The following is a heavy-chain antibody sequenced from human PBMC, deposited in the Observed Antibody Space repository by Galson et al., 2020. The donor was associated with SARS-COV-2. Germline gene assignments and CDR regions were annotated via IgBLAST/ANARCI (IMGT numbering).Heavy chain of an antibody. CDR3: ARHSYDSSGYYAYYYYDYMDV. CDR1: GGSISSYY. D-gene: IGHD3-22*01. Sequence: SETLSLTCTVSGGSISSYYWSWIRQPPGKGLEWIGYTYYSGRTHYNPSLHSRVTTSADTSKNQLSLKLSSVTAADTAVYYCARHSYDSSGYYAYYYYDYMDVWGKGTTVTFSS. V-gene: IGHV4-59*08. CDR2: TYYSGRT. J-gene: IGHJ6*03.